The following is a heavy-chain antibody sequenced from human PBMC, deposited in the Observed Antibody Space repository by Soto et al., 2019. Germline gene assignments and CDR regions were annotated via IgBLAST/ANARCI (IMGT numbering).Heavy chain of an antibody. V-gene: IGHV3-74*01. D-gene: IGHD3-22*01. CDR3: AKDKLDSHDNPAGVLS. Sequence: PGGSLRLSCAASGFTFSSHWMHWVRQAPGKGLMWVSRIDNCGGTIDYADSVEGRFTISRDNVKNTLYLQMSSLRAEDTAVFYCAKDKLDSHDNPAGVLSWGQGTLVTVSS. CDR2: IDNCGGTI. J-gene: IGHJ4*02. CDR1: GFTFSSHW.